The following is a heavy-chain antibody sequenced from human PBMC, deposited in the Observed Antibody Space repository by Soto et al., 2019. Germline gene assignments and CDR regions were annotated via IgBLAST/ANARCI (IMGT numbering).Heavy chain of an antibody. CDR1: GSSISSSTYY. D-gene: IGHD6-6*01. J-gene: IGHJ5*02. CDR2: MYYTGNK. CDR3: SRRSSSSLGSLFDP. V-gene: IGHV4-39*01. Sequence: PSETLSLTCTVSGSSISSSTYYWDWIRQPPGKGLEWIGAMYYTGNKNYNPSLESRVTMSVDTSKNQFSLKLSSVTPTDTAVYYCSRRSSSSLGSLFDPWGRGILVTVSS.